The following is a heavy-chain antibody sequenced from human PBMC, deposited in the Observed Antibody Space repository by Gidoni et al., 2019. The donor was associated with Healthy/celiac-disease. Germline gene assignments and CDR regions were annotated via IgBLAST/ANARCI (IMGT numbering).Heavy chain of an antibody. Sequence: EVQLAASGGGLVMPGGSLSLSCAPSGCTFRNAWMSWVRQAPGKGLEWVSRIKSKTEGGTTDYAAPVKGRFTISRDDSKNTLYLQMNSLKTEDTAVYYCTTGLSGSYGSLDAFDIWGQGTMVTVSS. J-gene: IGHJ3*02. CDR1: GCTFRNAW. CDR3: TTGLSGSYGSLDAFDI. D-gene: IGHD3-10*01. CDR2: IKSKTEGGTT. V-gene: IGHV3-15*01.